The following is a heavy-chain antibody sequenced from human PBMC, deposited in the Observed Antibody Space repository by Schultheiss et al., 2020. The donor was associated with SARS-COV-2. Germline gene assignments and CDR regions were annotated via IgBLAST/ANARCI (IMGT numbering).Heavy chain of an antibody. CDR1: GGSISSSSYY. J-gene: IGHJ5*02. CDR3: AREGRDGSWFDP. V-gene: IGHV4-61*01. CDR2: IYYSGST. Sequence: SETLSLTCTVSGGSISSSSYYWGWIRQPPGKGLEWIGYIYYSGSTNYNPSLKSRVTISVDTSKNQFSLKLSSVTAADTAVYYCAREGRDGSWFDPWGQGTLVTVSS. D-gene: IGHD1-26*01.